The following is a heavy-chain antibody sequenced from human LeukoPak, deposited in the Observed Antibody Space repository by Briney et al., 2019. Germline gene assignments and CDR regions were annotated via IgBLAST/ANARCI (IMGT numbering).Heavy chain of an antibody. CDR1: GFTFSSYA. Sequence: GGSLRLSCAASGFTFSSYAMHWARQAPGKGLEWVAVISYDGSNKYYADSVKGRFTISRDNSKNTLYLQMNSLRAEDTAVYYCARDAAEDIAVAGYWGQGTLVTVSS. V-gene: IGHV3-30-3*01. D-gene: IGHD6-19*01. J-gene: IGHJ4*02. CDR3: ARDAAEDIAVAGY. CDR2: ISYDGSNK.